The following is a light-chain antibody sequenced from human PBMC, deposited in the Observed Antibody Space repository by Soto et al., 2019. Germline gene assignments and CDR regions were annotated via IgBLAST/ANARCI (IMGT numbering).Light chain of an antibody. V-gene: IGKV3-20*01. J-gene: IGKJ1*01. Sequence: EIVLTQSPGTLSLSPGERATLSCRASQSVSSSYLAWYQQKPGQAPRLLIYGASSRATGIPDRFSGSGSGTDFTLTISRLEAEDFAVYYCQQYGGSPRTFGLGTKVEIK. CDR1: QSVSSSY. CDR3: QQYGGSPRT. CDR2: GAS.